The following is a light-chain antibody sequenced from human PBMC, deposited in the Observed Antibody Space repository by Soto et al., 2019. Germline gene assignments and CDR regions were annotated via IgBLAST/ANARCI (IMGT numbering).Light chain of an antibody. CDR3: QQANSLPST. J-gene: IGKJ5*01. CDR2: AAS. Sequence: DIQMTQSPSPVSASVGDRVTISCRASQNINNWLAWYQQKPGKAPKFLIYAASSLQSGVPSRFSGSGSGTDFTLTISSLQPEDSATYYCQQANSLPSTFGQGTRLEMK. CDR1: QNINNW. V-gene: IGKV1-12*02.